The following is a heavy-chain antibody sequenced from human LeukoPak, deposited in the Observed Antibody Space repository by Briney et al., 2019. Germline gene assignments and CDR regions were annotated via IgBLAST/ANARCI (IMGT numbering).Heavy chain of an antibody. CDR3: ARLSGYHFDY. CDR2: INPSGRT. Sequence: PSETLSLTCGVYSGSLSDKYWSWIRQPPGKGLEWIGEINPSGRTNYNPSLKSRVTMSIDTSENQFSLKLSSVTAADTAVYYCARLSGYHFDYWGQGALVTVPS. CDR1: SGSLSDKY. J-gene: IGHJ4*02. D-gene: IGHD5-12*01. V-gene: IGHV4-34*01.